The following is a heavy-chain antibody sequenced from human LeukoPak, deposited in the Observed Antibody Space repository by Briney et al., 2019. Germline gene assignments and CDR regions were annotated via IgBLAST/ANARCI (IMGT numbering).Heavy chain of an antibody. CDR2: ISSSGSTI. Sequence: PGGSLRLSCAASGFTFSSYEMNWVRQAPGKGLEWVSYISSSGSTIYYADSVKGRFTISRDNAKNSLYLQMNSLRAEDTAVYYCVSGSSYYYYYYMDVWGKGTTVTVSS. D-gene: IGHD6-6*01. V-gene: IGHV3-48*03. CDR3: VSGSSYYYYYYMDV. J-gene: IGHJ6*03. CDR1: GFTFSSYE.